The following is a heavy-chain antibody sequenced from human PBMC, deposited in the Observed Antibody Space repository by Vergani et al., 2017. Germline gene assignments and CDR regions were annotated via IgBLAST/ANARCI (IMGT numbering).Heavy chain of an antibody. Sequence: EVQLVESGGGLVKPGGSLRLSCAASGFTFSNAWMRWVRQAPGKGLEWVGRIKSKTDGGTTDYAAPVKGRFTISRDNAKNSLYLQMNSRRAEDTAVYYCAREAGDPDDYDYGMDVWGQGTTVTVSS. CDR1: GFTFSNAW. J-gene: IGHJ6*02. CDR3: AREAGDPDDYDYGMDV. CDR2: IKSKTDGGTT. V-gene: IGHV3-15*01. D-gene: IGHD7-27*01.